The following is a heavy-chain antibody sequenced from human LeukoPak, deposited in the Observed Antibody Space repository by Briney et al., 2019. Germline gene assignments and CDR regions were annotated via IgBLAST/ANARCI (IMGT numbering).Heavy chain of an antibody. CDR2: IFHSGST. V-gene: IGHV4-4*02. Sequence: SGTLSLTCAVSGGPISSGHWWTWLRQPPGKTLEWIGEIFHSGSTDYNPSLKSRVTISVDTSKNQFSLKLSSVTAADTAVYYCARATGIVGAIDYWGQGTLVTVSS. CDR1: GGPISSGHW. CDR3: ARATGIVGAIDY. J-gene: IGHJ4*02. D-gene: IGHD1-26*01.